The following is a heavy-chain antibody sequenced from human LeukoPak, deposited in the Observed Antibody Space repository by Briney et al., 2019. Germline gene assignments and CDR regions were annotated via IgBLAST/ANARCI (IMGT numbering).Heavy chain of an antibody. CDR2: VYTVGST. Sequence: GGSLRLSCAASGFTVSSNYTTWVRQAPGKGLEWVSVVYTVGSTYSADSVKGRFTISRDNSKNTLYLQMNSLRAEDTAVYYCARGLAAAGLYFDYWGQGTLVTVSS. CDR1: GFTVSSNY. D-gene: IGHD6-13*01. CDR3: ARGLAAAGLYFDY. J-gene: IGHJ4*02. V-gene: IGHV3-53*01.